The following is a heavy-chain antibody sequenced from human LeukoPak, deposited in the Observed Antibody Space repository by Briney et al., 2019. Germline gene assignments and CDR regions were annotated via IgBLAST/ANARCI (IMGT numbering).Heavy chain of an antibody. CDR3: AREFNTYYYGSGSHDAFDI. Sequence: ASVKVSCKASGYTFTDYYIHWVRQAPGQGLEWMGWITPYSGGTDYAQEFQGRVTMTMDTSISTVYMELSRLRSDDTAVYYCAREFNTYYYGSGSHDAFDIWGQGTEVTVS. D-gene: IGHD3-10*01. CDR2: ITPYSGGT. CDR1: GYTFTDYY. J-gene: IGHJ3*02. V-gene: IGHV1-2*02.